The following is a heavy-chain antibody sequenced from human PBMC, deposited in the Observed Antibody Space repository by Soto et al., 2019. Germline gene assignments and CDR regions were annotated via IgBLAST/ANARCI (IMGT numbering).Heavy chain of an antibody. CDR2: INAGNGNT. CDR1: GYTFTSYA. V-gene: IGHV1-3*01. Sequence: ASVKVSCKASGYTFTSYAIHWVRQAPGQRLEWMGWINAGNGNTKYSQKFQDRVTITRDTSASTAYMELSSLRSEDTAVYYCARAKYCTNGVCYSNYGMDVWGQGTTVTVSS. CDR3: ARAKYCTNGVCYSNYGMDV. J-gene: IGHJ6*02. D-gene: IGHD2-8*01.